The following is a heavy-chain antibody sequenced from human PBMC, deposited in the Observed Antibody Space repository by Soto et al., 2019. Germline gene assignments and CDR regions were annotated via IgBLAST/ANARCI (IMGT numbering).Heavy chain of an antibody. CDR2: IIPILGTA. CDR3: APNSGSSLGHDFDI. CDR1: GGTFSIYS. Sequence: SVKVSCNASGGTFSIYSISWVRQAPGQGLEWMGGIIPILGTANYAQKFQGRVTIPADDSTSTAYMELSSLRSEDTAVYYCAPNSGSSLGHDFDIWGPGTMVTVS. J-gene: IGHJ3*02. V-gene: IGHV1-69*13. D-gene: IGHD1-26*01.